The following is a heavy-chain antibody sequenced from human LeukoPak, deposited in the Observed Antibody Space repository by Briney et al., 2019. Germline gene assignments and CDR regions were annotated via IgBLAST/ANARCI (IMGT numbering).Heavy chain of an antibody. J-gene: IGHJ4*02. Sequence: SETLSLTCAVSGGSISSNNWWSWVRQPPGKGLEWIGEIFHSGSTNYNPSLKSRVTISVDKSKNQFSLKLNSVTAADTAVYYCARGKRYYYDSSGYSYWGQGTLVTVSS. V-gene: IGHV4-4*02. CDR1: GGSISSNNW. D-gene: IGHD3-22*01. CDR2: IFHSGST. CDR3: ARGKRYYYDSSGYSY.